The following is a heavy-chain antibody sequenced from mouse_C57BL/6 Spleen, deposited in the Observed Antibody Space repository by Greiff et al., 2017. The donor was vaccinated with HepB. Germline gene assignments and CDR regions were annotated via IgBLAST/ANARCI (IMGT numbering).Heavy chain of an antibody. J-gene: IGHJ2*01. CDR1: GFTFSSYG. CDR3: ARHDYGNYSYFDY. D-gene: IGHD2-1*01. Sequence: DVMLVESGGDLVKPGGSLKLSCAASGFTFSSYGMSWVRQTPDKRLEWVATISSGGSYTYYPDSVKGRFTISRDNAKNTLYLQMSSLKSEDTAMYYCARHDYGNYSYFDYWGQGTTLTVSS. V-gene: IGHV5-6*02. CDR2: ISSGGSYT.